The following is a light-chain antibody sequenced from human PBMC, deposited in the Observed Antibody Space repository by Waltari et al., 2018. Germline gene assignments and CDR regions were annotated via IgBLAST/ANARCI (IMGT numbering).Light chain of an antibody. CDR2: INSDGSH. CDR1: SGYSSNI. J-gene: IGLJ3*02. CDR3: QTGGHGSWV. V-gene: IGLV4-69*01. Sequence: QLVLTQSPSASASLGASVKLTCTLCSGYSSNIVAWHQQQPEKGPRYLMKINSDGSHNKGDEIPDRFSGSSSGAERYLTISSVQPEDEADYYCQTGGHGSWVFGGGTTLTVL.